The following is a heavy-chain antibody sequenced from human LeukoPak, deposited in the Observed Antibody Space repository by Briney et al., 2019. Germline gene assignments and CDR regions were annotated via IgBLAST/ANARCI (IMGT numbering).Heavy chain of an antibody. CDR3: TRESLMAFDY. CDR2: ISGSGGST. V-gene: IGHV3-23*01. J-gene: IGHJ4*02. CDR1: GFTFSSYA. D-gene: IGHD2-8*01. Sequence: GGSLRLSCAASGFTFSSYAMSWVRQAPGKGLEWVSGISGSGGSTYYADSVKGRFTISRDNSKNTLYLQMNSLRAEDTAVYYCTRESLMAFDYWGQGTLVTVSS.